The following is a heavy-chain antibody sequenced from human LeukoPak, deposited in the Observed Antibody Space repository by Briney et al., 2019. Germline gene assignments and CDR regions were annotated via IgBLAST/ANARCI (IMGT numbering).Heavy chain of an antibody. V-gene: IGHV4-59*01. CDR3: ASRDGYNLPFDY. CDR1: GGSISSYY. D-gene: IGHD5-12*01. CDR2: IYYSGST. Sequence: SETLSLTCTVSGGSISSYYWSCIRQPPGKGLEWIGYIYYSGSTNYNPSLKSRVTISVDTSKNQFSLKLSSVTAADTAVYYCASRDGYNLPFDYWGQGTLVTVSS. J-gene: IGHJ4*02.